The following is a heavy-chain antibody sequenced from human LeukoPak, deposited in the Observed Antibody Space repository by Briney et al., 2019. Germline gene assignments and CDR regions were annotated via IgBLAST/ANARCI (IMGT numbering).Heavy chain of an antibody. CDR1: GFTFSSYA. J-gene: IGHJ4*02. CDR2: ISGSGGST. D-gene: IGHD3-3*01. V-gene: IGHV3-23*01. CDR3: ASATIFGVVNSFDY. Sequence: EGSLRLSCAASGFTFSSYAMSWVRQAPGKGLEWVSAISGSGGSTYYADSVKGRFTISRDNSKNTLYLQMNSLRAEDTAVYYCASATIFGVVNSFDYWGQGTLVTVSS.